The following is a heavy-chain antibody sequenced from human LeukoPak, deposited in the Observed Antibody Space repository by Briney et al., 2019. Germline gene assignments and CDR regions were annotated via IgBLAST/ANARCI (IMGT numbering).Heavy chain of an antibody. V-gene: IGHV3-30-3*01. J-gene: IGHJ4*02. CDR1: GFTFSDYA. Sequence: GGSLRLSCAASGFTFSDYAMHWVRQAPGKGLEWVAVISKDGSDKYYPGSVRGRFTIPRDNSKNTIYLQMDSLRAEGTAIYYCARDYWWNYDYWGQGTLVTVSS. CDR2: ISKDGSDK. CDR3: ARDYWWNYDY. D-gene: IGHD1-7*01.